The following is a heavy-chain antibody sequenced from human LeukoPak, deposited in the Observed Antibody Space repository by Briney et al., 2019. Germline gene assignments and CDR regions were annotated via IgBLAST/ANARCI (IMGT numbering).Heavy chain of an antibody. Sequence: SQTLSLTCTVSGGSISSGSYYWSWIRPPAGKGLEWIGRIYTSGSTNYNPSLKSRVTISVDTSKNQFSLKLSSVTAADTAVYYCARVDSGYDFSYYYYMDVWGKGTTVTVSS. J-gene: IGHJ6*03. V-gene: IGHV4-61*02. CDR1: GGSISSGSYY. D-gene: IGHD5-12*01. CDR3: ARVDSGYDFSYYYYMDV. CDR2: IYTSGST.